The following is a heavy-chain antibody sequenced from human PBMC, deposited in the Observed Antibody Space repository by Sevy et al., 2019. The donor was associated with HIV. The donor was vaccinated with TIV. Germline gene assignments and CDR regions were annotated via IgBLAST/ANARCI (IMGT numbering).Heavy chain of an antibody. J-gene: IGHJ4*02. CDR1: GGSFSGYY. Sequence: SETLSLTCAVYGGSFSGYYWSWIRQPPGKGLEWIGEINHSGSTNYNPSLKNRVTISVDTSKNQFSLKLSSVTAADTAVYYCARGWGRGYSYGGYDYWGQGTLVTVSS. CDR3: ARGWGRGYSYGGYDY. CDR2: INHSGST. V-gene: IGHV4-34*01. D-gene: IGHD5-18*01.